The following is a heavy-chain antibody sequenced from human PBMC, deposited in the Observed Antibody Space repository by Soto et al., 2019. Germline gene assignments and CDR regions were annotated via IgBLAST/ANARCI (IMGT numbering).Heavy chain of an antibody. Sequence: EVQLVESGGGLVQPGGSLRLSCAASGFTVSTKYMSWVRQAPGKGLEWVSVIYSGGSTFYADSVRGRFTISRDNSKNTVNLHMKGLRAEDAAVYYCAGDPCAADYWGQGTLVTVSS. J-gene: IGHJ4*02. CDR1: GFTVSTKY. CDR3: AGDPCAADY. V-gene: IGHV3-66*01. CDR2: IYSGGST.